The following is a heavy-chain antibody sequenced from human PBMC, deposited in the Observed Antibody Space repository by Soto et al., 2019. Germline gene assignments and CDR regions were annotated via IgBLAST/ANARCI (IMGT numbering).Heavy chain of an antibody. CDR3: ARDLEATTPQGDAFXI. D-gene: IGHD5-12*01. CDR2: ISSSSRYI. J-gene: IGHJ3*02. CDR1: GFTFIDYS. Sequence: GGSLILSCAASGFTFIDYSMTWVRQAPGKGLEWVSSISSSSRYIYYSGSLKGRFTISRDNAKNSLYLQMNSLRAEDTALYYCARDLEATTPQGDAFXIWGQGTMVXVSS. V-gene: IGHV3-21*01.